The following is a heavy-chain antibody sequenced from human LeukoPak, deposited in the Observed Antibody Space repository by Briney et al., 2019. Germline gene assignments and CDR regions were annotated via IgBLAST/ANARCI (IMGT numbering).Heavy chain of an antibody. V-gene: IGHV4-59*01. Sequence: PSETLSLTCTVSGGSISSYYWSWIRQPPGKGLEWMGYIYYSGSTNYNPSLKSGVTISVDTSKNQFSLKLSSVTAADTAMYYCARGDSPGVLKGFDYWGQGTLVTVAS. CDR3: ARGDSPGVLKGFDY. CDR1: GGSISSYY. J-gene: IGHJ4*02. D-gene: IGHD3-10*01. CDR2: IYYSGST.